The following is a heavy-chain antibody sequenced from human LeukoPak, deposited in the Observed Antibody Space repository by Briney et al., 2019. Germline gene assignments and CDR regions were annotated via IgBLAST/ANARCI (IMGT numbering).Heavy chain of an antibody. J-gene: IGHJ5*02. V-gene: IGHV4-30-2*01. Sequence: SETLSLTCTVSGGSISSGGYYWSWIRQPSGKGLEWIGYIYHSGSTYYNPSLKSRVTISVDRSKNQFSLKLSSVTAADTAVYYCAASQSSYYDSSGYYVWFDPWGQGTLVTVSS. CDR3: AASQSSYYDSSGYYVWFDP. CDR2: IYHSGST. D-gene: IGHD3-22*01. CDR1: GGSISSGGYY.